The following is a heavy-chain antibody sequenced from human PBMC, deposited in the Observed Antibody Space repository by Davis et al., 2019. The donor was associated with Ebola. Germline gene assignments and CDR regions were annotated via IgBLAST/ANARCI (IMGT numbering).Heavy chain of an antibody. CDR3: ATGIQFLESIEDCHQYIVDV. V-gene: IGHV3-53*01. CDR2: IYSGGSS. CDR1: GFTVRSNY. Sequence: GESPKIHCAAPGFTVRSNYMSWVRPAPGKGTEWVSAIYSGGSSYYADTVKGRFTISRDNSKNTSFLQMNSLRVEDPAVYYCATGIQFLESIEDCHQYIVDVWGQGTTVTVSS. J-gene: IGHJ6*02. D-gene: IGHD3-3*01.